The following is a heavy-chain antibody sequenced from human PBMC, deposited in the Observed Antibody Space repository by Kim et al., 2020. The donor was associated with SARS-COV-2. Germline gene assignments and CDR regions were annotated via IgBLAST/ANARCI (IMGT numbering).Heavy chain of an antibody. CDR3: AKDRRPSGTYYLES. CDR2: ISDGGTRT. V-gene: IGHV3-23*01. Sequence: GGSLRLSCVDSGFTFSSQAMSWVRQAPGKGLEWVSSISDGGTRTYYADSVKGRFTISRDNSKNTLDLQMNSLRVEDTALYYCAKDRRPSGTYYLESWGQGTLVTVS. CDR1: GFTFSSQA. D-gene: IGHD1-26*01. J-gene: IGHJ4*02.